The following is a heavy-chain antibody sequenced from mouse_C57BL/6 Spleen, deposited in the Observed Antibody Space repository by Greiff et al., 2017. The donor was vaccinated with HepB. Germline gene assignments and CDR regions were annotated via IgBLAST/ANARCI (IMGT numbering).Heavy chain of an antibody. CDR2: IIGGGGNT. J-gene: IGHJ3*01. CDR1: GFTFSSYT. CDR3: ARPDGYYVGFAY. D-gene: IGHD2-3*01. Sequence: EVKVEESGGGLVKPGGSLKLSCAASGFTFSSYTMSWVRQTPEKRLEWVATIIGGGGNTYYPDSVKGRFTISRDNAKNTLYLQMSSLRSEDTALYYCARPDGYYVGFAYWGQGTLVTVSA. V-gene: IGHV5-9*01.